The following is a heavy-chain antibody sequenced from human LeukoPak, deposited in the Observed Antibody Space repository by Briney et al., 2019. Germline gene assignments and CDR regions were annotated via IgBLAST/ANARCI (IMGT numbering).Heavy chain of an antibody. CDR1: GGSFSGYY. CDR2: INHSGST. D-gene: IGHD6-19*01. J-gene: IGHJ5*02. V-gene: IGHV4-34*01. Sequence: SETLSLTCAVYGGSFSGYYWSWIRQPPGKGLEWIGEINHSGSTNYNPSLKSRVTISIDTSKNQFSLKLTSVTAADTAVYYCAKVLIAVAAGWFDPWGQGTLVTVSS. CDR3: AKVLIAVAAGWFDP.